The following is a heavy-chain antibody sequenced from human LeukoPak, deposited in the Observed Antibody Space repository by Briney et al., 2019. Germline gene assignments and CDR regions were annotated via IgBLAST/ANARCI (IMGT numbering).Heavy chain of an antibody. CDR3: ARTIDYYGSGSSAFDI. CDR1: GGSISSYY. D-gene: IGHD3-10*01. Sequence: SETLSLTCTVSGGSISSYYWSWIRQPPGKGLEWIGYIYYSGSTNYNPSLKSRVTISVDTSKNQFSLKLSPVTAADTAVYYCARTIDYYGSGSSAFDIWGQGTMVTVSS. CDR2: IYYSGST. J-gene: IGHJ3*02. V-gene: IGHV4-59*13.